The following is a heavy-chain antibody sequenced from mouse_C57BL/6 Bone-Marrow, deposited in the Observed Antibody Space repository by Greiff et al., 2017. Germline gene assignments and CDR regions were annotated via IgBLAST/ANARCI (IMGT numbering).Heavy chain of an antibody. CDR3: ARWDYDDDEAWFAF. J-gene: IGHJ3*01. V-gene: IGHV1-53*01. D-gene: IGHD2-4*01. CDR2: INPSNGGT. CDR1: GYTFTGYW. Sequence: QVQLQQPGTELVKPGASVKLSCKASGYTFTGYWMHWVKQRPGQGLEWIGNINPSNGGTNYNEKFKSKATLTVDKSSSTAYMQLSSLTSEDSAVYYCARWDYDDDEAWFAFWGQGTLVTVSA.